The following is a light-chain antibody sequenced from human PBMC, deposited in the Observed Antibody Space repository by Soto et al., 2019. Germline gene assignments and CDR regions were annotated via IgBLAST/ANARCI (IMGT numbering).Light chain of an antibody. Sequence: EIVLTQSPGTLSLSPGESATLSCRASQSVSSSYLAWYQQKPGQAPRLLIYGASSRATGIPDRFSDSGSGTDFTLTISRLEPEDFAVYYCQQYGSSPRTFGQGTKVEIK. V-gene: IGKV3-20*01. CDR1: QSVSSSY. J-gene: IGKJ1*01. CDR2: GAS. CDR3: QQYGSSPRT.